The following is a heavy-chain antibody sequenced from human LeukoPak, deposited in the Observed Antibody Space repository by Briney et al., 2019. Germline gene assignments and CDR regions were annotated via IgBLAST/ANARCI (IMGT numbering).Heavy chain of an antibody. V-gene: IGHV3-23*01. CDR3: AKDIAGIAAAGQDY. CDR2: VSGSGAST. J-gene: IGHJ4*02. D-gene: IGHD6-13*01. Sequence: GGSLRLSCAASGFTFSSYAMSWVRQAPGKGLEWVSGVSGSGASTYYPDSVKGRFTISRDNAKNSLYLQMNSLRAEDTALYYCAKDIAGIAAAGQDYWGQGTLVTVSS. CDR1: GFTFSSYA.